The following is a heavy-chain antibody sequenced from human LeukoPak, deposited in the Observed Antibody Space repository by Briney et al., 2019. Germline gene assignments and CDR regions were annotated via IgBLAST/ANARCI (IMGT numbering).Heavy chain of an antibody. CDR1: GRSISNYY. CDR3: ARCRIAAAHFDY. J-gene: IGHJ4*02. D-gene: IGHD6-25*01. Sequence: SETLSLTCTVSGRSISNYYWSWIRQPPGKGLEWIGYSYYSGSTNYNPSLKSRVIISVDTSKNQFSLKLSSVTAADTAVYYCARCRIAAAHFDYWGQGTLVTVSS. V-gene: IGHV4-59*08. CDR2: SYYSGST.